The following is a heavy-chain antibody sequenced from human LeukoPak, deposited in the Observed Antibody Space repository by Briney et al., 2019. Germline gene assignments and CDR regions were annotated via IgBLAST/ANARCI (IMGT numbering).Heavy chain of an antibody. CDR1: GFPFDEYA. D-gene: IGHD2-15*01. V-gene: IGHV3-9*01. J-gene: IGHJ3*01. CDR2: ISYGSDTI. Sequence: GGSLRLSCAASGFPFDEYAMLWVRQAPGKGLEWVSGISYGSDTIGYVDSVKGRFTISRDNAKNSLYLQMNSLRTDDTALYYCAKDRGGSSQLGDAFDVWGQGTMVSVSS. CDR3: AKDRGGSSQLGDAFDV.